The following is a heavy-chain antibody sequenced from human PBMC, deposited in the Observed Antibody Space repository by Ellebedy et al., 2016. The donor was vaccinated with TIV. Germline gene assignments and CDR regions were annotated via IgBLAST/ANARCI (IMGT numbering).Heavy chain of an antibody. Sequence: GGSLRLXXESFGYTFIDYWIGWVRQRPGKDLEWMGAIYPGDSQTKYRPSFNGPVLISADKSKNTVYLEWNSLRASDSAIYYCVRLVLNRGAPSEYWGQGTPVTVSA. CDR2: IYPGDSQT. D-gene: IGHD3-22*01. J-gene: IGHJ4*02. V-gene: IGHV5-51*01. CDR1: GYTFIDYW. CDR3: VRLVLNRGAPSEY.